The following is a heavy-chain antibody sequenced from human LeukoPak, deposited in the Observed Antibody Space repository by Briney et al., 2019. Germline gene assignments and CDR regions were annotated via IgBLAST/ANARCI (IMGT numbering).Heavy chain of an antibody. D-gene: IGHD5-12*01. V-gene: IGHV3-23*01. Sequence: HTGGSLRLSCAASGFTFSSYAMSWVRQAPGKGLEWVSAISGSGGSTYYADSVKGRFTISRDNSKNTAYLQMNSLKTEDTAVYYCTRHAPRSGYDLNYWGQGTLVTVSS. CDR3: TRHAPRSGYDLNY. CDR2: ISGSGGST. J-gene: IGHJ4*02. CDR1: GFTFSSYA.